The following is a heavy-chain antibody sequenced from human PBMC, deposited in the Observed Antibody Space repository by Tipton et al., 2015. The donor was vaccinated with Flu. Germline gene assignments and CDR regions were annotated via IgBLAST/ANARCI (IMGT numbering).Heavy chain of an antibody. D-gene: IGHD2-2*01. CDR2: IIPIFGTA. V-gene: IGHV1-69*01. J-gene: IGHJ6*03. Sequence: QSGAEVKKPGSSVKVSCKASGGTFSSYAISWVRQAPGQGLEWMGGIIPIFGTANYAQKFQGRVTITAGESTSTAYMGLSSPRSDDAAVYYCASYGGRVPAAPYYYYMDVWGKGPTVTVSS. CDR1: GGTFSSYA. CDR3: ASYGGRVPAAPYYYYMDV.